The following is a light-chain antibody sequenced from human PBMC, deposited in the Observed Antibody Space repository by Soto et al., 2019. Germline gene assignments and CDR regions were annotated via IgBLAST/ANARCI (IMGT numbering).Light chain of an antibody. V-gene: IGLV8-61*01. CDR2: STN. CDR1: SGSVSTSYY. CDR3: VLYMGSGIGV. Sequence: QTVVTQEPSFSVSPGRTVTLTCGLSSGSVSTSYYPSWYQQTPGQAPRTLIYSTNTRSSGVPDRFSGSILGNKAVLTITGAQADDESDYYCVLYMGSGIGVVGGGTKLTVL. J-gene: IGLJ3*02.